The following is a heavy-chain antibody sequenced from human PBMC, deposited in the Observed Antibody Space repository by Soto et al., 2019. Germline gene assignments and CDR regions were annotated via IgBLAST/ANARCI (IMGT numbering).Heavy chain of an antibody. V-gene: IGHV3-23*01. J-gene: IGHJ3*02. Sequence: EVQLLESGGGLVQPGGSLRLSCAASGFSFTNYAMNWVRQAPGTGLEWVSAIGSGGGTYYADSVKGRFTISRDNSKNTLYLHMNSMRAEDTALYYCAKTSITKAFDIWGQGTMVTVSS. CDR3: AKTSITKAFDI. CDR2: IGSGGGT. CDR1: GFSFTNYA. D-gene: IGHD3-3*01.